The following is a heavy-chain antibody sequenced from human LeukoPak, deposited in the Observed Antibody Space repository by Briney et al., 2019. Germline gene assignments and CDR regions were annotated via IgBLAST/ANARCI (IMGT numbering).Heavy chain of an antibody. CDR3: AFLLWFRELLKDY. D-gene: IGHD3-10*01. CDR2: FDPEDGET. Sequence: ASVKVSCKVSGYTLTELSMHWVRQAPGKGLEWMGGFDPEDGETIYAQKFQGRVTMAEDTSTDTAYMELSSLRSEDTAVYYCAFLLWFRELLKDYWGQGTLVTVSS. V-gene: IGHV1-24*01. J-gene: IGHJ4*02. CDR1: GYTLTELS.